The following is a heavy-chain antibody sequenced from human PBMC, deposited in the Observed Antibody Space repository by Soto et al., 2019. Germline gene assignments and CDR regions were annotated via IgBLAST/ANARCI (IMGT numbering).Heavy chain of an antibody. CDR3: ARKAMATGTRSYYYGMDV. J-gene: IGHJ6*02. CDR1: GGTFSSYA. D-gene: IGHD5-18*01. V-gene: IGHV1-69*12. CDR2: IIPIFGTA. Sequence: QVQLVQSGAEVKKPGSSVKVSCKASGGTFSSYAISWVRQAPGQGLEWMGGIIPIFGTANYAQKFQGRVTITADESTSTAYMELSSLRSEDTAVYYCARKAMATGTRSYYYGMDVWGQGTTVTVSS.